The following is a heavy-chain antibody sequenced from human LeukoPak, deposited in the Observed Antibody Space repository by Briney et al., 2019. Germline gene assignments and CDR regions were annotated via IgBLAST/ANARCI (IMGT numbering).Heavy chain of an antibody. V-gene: IGHV4-59*01. J-gene: IGHJ3*01. D-gene: IGHD2-15*01. CDR1: GVSISSYY. Sequence: SETLSLTCAVSGVSISSYYWNWLRQSPGKGLEWIGFSHYSGAALYNPSLTSRGTISVDTSKNQFSLKLDSVSATGTAVYYCARWGEGGGYVVRAFDVWGPGTMVTVSS. CDR2: SHYSGAA. CDR3: ARWGEGGGYVVRAFDV.